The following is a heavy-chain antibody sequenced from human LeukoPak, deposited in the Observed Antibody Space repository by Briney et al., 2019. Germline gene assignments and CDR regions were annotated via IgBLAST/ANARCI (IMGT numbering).Heavy chain of an antibody. D-gene: IGHD2-21*02. CDR3: AKGRSDFFAYYYYLDV. J-gene: IGHJ6*03. CDR2: INRSGGST. CDR1: GYTLTSNY. V-gene: IGHV1-46*03. Sequence: GATVKVSCKASGYTLTSNYIHWVRQAPGQGLEWMGIINRSGGSTTYAQKFQGGVTMTRDTSTSTVYMELTSLRSEDTAVYYCAKGRSDFFAYYYYLDVWGKGTTVTVSS.